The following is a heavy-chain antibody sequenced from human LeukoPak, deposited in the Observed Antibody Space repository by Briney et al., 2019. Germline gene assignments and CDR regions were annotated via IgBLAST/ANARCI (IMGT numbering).Heavy chain of an antibody. CDR2: IYHSGST. D-gene: IGHD3-3*01. CDR3: ARRSYDFWSGYYTEWFDP. J-gene: IGHJ5*02. V-gene: IGHV4-38-2*01. Sequence: PSETLSLTCAVSGYSISSGYYWGWIRQPPGKGLEWIGSIYHSGSTYYNPSLKSRVTMSVDTSKNQFSLKLSSVAAADTAVYYCARRSYDFWSGYYTEWFDPWGQGTLVTVSS. CDR1: GYSISSGYY.